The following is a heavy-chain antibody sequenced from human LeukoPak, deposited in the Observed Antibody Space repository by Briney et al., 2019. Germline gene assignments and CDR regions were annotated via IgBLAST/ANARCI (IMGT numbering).Heavy chain of an antibody. CDR2: VYYNGNT. Sequence: SETLSLTCTVSGGSISTYYWSWIRQPPGKGLEWIGYVYYNGNTNYNPSLKSRVTISVDTSKNQFSLKLSSVTAADTAVYYCASLYDFWSGYYKNWGQGTLVTVSS. CDR3: ASLYDFWSGYYKN. CDR1: GGSISTYY. J-gene: IGHJ4*02. V-gene: IGHV4-59*12. D-gene: IGHD3-3*01.